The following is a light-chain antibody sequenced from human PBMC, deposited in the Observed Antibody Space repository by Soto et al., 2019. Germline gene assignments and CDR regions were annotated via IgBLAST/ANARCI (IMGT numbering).Light chain of an antibody. CDR1: TSNIGANFD. J-gene: IGLJ3*02. CDR3: QSYDTSLGGSRV. V-gene: IGLV1-40*01. Sequence: QPVLTQPPSVSGAPGQRVTISCTGSTSNIGANFDVNWYQQLPGAAPKLLISVNTNRPSGVPDRFSGSKSGTSASLVITGLQAEDEADYYCQSYDTSLGGSRVFGGGTKVTVL. CDR2: VNT.